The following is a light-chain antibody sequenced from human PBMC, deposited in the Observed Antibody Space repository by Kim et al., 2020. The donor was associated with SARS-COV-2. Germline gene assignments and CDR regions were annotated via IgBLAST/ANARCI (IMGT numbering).Light chain of an antibody. J-gene: IGLJ2*01. CDR2: YDN. CDR3: QVWDSDTDHVI. CDR1: SLQAKT. V-gene: IGLV3-21*04. Sequence: APGETATVSCGGDSLQAKTVHWYQQKPGQAPVLVIQYDNERPSGIPERISGSTSGNMAPLTLSRVEAGDEADYYCQVWDSDTDHVIFGGGTQLTVL.